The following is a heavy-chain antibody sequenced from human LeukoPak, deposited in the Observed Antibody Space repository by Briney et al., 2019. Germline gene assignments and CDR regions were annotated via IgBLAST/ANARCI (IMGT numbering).Heavy chain of an antibody. V-gene: IGHV1-2*02. D-gene: IGHD2-2*01. CDR1: GYTFTSYG. J-gene: IGHJ5*02. CDR3: ARDRDSSTSCYEGCNWFDP. Sequence: ASVKVSCKASGYTFTSYGISWVRQAPGQGLEWMGWINPNSGGTNYAQKFQGRVTMTRDTSISTAYMELSRLRSDDTAVYYCARDRDSSTSCYEGCNWFDPWGQGTLVTVSS. CDR2: INPNSGGT.